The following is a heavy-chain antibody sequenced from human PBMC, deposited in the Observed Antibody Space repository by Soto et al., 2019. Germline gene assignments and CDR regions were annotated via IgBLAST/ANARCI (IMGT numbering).Heavy chain of an antibody. Sequence: SETLSLTCTVSGDSVSSSNYYWGWIRQPPGKGLEWIGSIYYGGSTFYNPSLKSRVTISVDTSKNQFSLRLSSVTAADTAVYYCSKTDYYYYGMDFWGQGTTVIAP. CDR3: SKTDYYYYGMDF. J-gene: IGHJ6*02. CDR1: GDSVSSSNYY. CDR2: IYYGGST. V-gene: IGHV4-39*01.